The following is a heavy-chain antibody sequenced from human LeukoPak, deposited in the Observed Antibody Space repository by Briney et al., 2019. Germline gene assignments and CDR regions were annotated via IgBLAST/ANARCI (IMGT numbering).Heavy chain of an antibody. CDR2: ISAYNGNT. D-gene: IGHD7-27*01. J-gene: IGHJ5*02. CDR1: GYTFTSYG. V-gene: IGHV1-18*01. Sequence: ASVKVSCKASGYTFTSYGISWVRQAPGQGLEWMGWISAYNGNTNYARKLQGRVTMTTDTSTSTAYMELRSLRSDDTAVYYCARDLTGFFWFDPWGQGTLVTVSS. CDR3: ARDLTGFFWFDP.